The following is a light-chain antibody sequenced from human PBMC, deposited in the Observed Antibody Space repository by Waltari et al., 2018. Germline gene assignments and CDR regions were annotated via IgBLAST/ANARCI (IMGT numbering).Light chain of an antibody. CDR2: DVN. CDR3: SSYTSSSTYVV. V-gene: IGLV2-14*03. J-gene: IGLJ2*01. Sequence: QSDLTQPASVSGSPGQSITISCTGTSSDGGGYNSVPWYQQHPGKAPKLMIYDVNNRPSGVSNRFSGSKSANTASLTISGLQAEDEADYYCSSYTSSSTYVVFGGGTKLTVL. CDR1: SSDGGGYNS.